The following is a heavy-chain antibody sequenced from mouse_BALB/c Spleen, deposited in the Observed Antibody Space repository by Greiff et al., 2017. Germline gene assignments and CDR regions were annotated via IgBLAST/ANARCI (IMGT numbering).Heavy chain of an antibody. V-gene: IGHV2-5-1*01. CDR1: GFSLTSYG. D-gene: IGHD2-1*01. Sequence: VQLVESGPSLVQPSQSLSITCTVSGFSLTSYGVHWVRQSPGKGLEWLGVIWRGGSTDYNAAFMSRLSITKDNSKSQVFFKMNSLQADDTAIYYCVHGNYVGAMDYWGQGTSVTVSS. J-gene: IGHJ4*01. CDR3: VHGNYVGAMDY. CDR2: IWRGGST.